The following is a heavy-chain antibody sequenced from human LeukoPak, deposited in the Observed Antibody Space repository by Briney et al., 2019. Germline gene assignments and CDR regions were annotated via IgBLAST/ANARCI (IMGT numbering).Heavy chain of an antibody. D-gene: IGHD3-22*01. Sequence: SVKVSCKASGGTFSSYTISWVRQAPGQGLEWMGRIIPILGIANYAQKFQGRVTITADKSTSTAYMELSSLRSEDTAVYYCASPRGGGGDDSRFDPWGQGTLVTVSS. CDR1: GGTFSSYT. J-gene: IGHJ5*02. V-gene: IGHV1-69*02. CDR2: IIPILGIA. CDR3: ASPRGGGGDDSRFDP.